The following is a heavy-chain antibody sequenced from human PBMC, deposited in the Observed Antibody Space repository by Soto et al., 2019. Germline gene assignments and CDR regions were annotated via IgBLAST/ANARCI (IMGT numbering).Heavy chain of an antibody. CDR1: GFDFSSYS. CDR2: INEDSSYI. Sequence: EVQLVESGGGLVKPGGSLRLSCAASGFDFSSYSMNWVRQAPGKGLEWVSSINEDSSYIYYAHSLRGRFTISRDNAKESLYLQRNSLRAEDTDVYYCVRDFGWYFRSGYMDVWGDGATVTVSS. V-gene: IGHV3-21*02. J-gene: IGHJ6*03. D-gene: IGHD3-3*01. CDR3: VRDFGWYFRSGYMDV.